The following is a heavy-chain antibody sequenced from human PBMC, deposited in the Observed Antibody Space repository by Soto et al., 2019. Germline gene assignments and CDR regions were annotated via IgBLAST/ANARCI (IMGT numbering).Heavy chain of an antibody. Sequence: GGSLRLSCAASGFTFSESAMHWVRQASGKGLEWVGRIRNKDNNYATAYTASVKGRFTISRDNAKNSLYLKMNSLRAEDTAVYYGSRDWAPYDFWSGSYPEGDYYYGMDVWGQGTTVTVSS. D-gene: IGHD3-3*01. CDR1: GFTFSESA. CDR3: SRDWAPYDFWSGSYPEGDYYYGMDV. J-gene: IGHJ6*02. CDR2: IRNKDNNYAT. V-gene: IGHV3-73*01.